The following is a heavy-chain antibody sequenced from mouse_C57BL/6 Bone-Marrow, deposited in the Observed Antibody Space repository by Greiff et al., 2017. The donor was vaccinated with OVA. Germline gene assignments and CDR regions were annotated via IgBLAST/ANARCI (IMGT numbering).Heavy chain of an antibody. D-gene: IGHD1-1*01. CDR3: ARDYYYGSSPFAY. J-gene: IGHJ3*01. CDR1: GYTFPSYW. CDR2: IDPSDSET. Sequence: QSCTASGYTFPSYWMHWVKQRPIQGLEWIGNIDPSDSETHYNQKFKDKATLTVDKSSSTAYMQLSSLTSEDSAVYYCARDYYYGSSPFAYWGQGTLVTVSA. V-gene: IGHV1-52*01.